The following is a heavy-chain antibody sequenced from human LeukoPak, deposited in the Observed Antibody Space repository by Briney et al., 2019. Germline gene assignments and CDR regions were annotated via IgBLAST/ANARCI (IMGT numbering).Heavy chain of an antibody. J-gene: IGHJ4*02. CDR1: RFTLISYT. Sequence: PGGSLRLSCAASRFTLISYTTNWVRQAPGKRLEWVSAISGSGGSIYYTDSVKGWFTTSRDTSTNTLFLQMNSLRAESTAVYFCAKVWGRCSTGCFDDWGQGTLVTVSS. CDR3: AKVWGRCSTGCFDD. D-gene: IGHD2-15*01. V-gene: IGHV3-23*01. CDR2: ISGSGGSI.